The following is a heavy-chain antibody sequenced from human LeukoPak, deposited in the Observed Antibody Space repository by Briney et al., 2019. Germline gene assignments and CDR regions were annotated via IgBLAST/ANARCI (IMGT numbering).Heavy chain of an antibody. Sequence: PGRSLRLSCAASGFTFSSYWMNWVRQAPGKGLEWVANIKQDGSEKYYVASVKGRFTISRDNAKNSLYLQMNSLRAEDTAVYYCARVKIPFGEEDYWGQGTLVTVSS. V-gene: IGHV3-7*01. CDR3: ARVKIPFGEEDY. J-gene: IGHJ4*02. D-gene: IGHD3-10*01. CDR2: IKQDGSEK. CDR1: GFTFSSYW.